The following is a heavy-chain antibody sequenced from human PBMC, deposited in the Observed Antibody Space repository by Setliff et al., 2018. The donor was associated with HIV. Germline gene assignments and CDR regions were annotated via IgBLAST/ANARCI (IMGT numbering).Heavy chain of an antibody. V-gene: IGHV4-34*01. CDR1: GGSFSGYS. J-gene: IGHJ4*02. Sequence: PSETLSLTCAVYGGSFSGYSWTWIRQPPGRGLEWIGEIIHSGGTNYNRSLKSRVTISVDTSKNQFSLNLSSVTAADTAVYYCARGGLGVVGAIDYWSQGTLVTVSS. CDR3: ARGGLGVVGAIDY. CDR2: IIHSGGT. D-gene: IGHD2-15*01.